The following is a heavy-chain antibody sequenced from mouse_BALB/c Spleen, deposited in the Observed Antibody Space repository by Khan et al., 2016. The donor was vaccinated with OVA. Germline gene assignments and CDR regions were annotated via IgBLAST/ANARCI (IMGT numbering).Heavy chain of an antibody. Sequence: EVELVQSGGGLVKSGGSLKLSCAASGFTFSTYAMPWVRQTPGKRLEWVATISTGDTYTYYPDSVKGRFTISRDNAKNTLYLQMSSLRSEDTAMFYRACHAITRVVAKSYWFFDVWGAGTTVTVST. CDR2: ISTGDTYT. J-gene: IGHJ1*01. CDR1: GFTFSTYA. V-gene: IGHV5-9-3*01. CDR3: ACHAITRVVAKSYWFFDV. D-gene: IGHD1-1*01.